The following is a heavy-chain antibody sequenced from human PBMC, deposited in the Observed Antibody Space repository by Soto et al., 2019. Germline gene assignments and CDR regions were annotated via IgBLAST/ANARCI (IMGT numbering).Heavy chain of an antibody. Sequence: GGSLRLSCAASGFTFSSTWMHWVRQAPGKGLVWVSHINSDGSLTTYADSVKGRFTIFRDNARNTVSLQMNSLRAEDTAVYYCATDRHYGLHVWGQGATVTVSS. J-gene: IGHJ6*02. CDR2: INSDGSLT. V-gene: IGHV3-74*01. CDR3: ATDRHYGLHV. CDR1: GFTFSSTW.